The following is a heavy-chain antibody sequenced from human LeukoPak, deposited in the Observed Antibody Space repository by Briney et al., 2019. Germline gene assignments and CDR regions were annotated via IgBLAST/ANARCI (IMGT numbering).Heavy chain of an antibody. J-gene: IGHJ4*02. CDR3: ARGVYSYGPFDY. CDR2: ISRDGTTT. CDR1: GFTFNNHW. V-gene: IGHV3-74*01. Sequence: GGSLRLSCAASGFTFNNHWIHWVRQAPGKGLMWVSRISRDGTTTHYADSVKGRFTLSRDNAQNTLSLQMNSLRAEDTAVYFCARGVYSYGPFDYWGQGTLVSVSS. D-gene: IGHD5-18*01.